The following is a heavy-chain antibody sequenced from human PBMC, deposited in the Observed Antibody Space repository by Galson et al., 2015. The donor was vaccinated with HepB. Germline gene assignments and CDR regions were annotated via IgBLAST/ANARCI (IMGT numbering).Heavy chain of an antibody. CDR3: AKTRHNYFESIDF. J-gene: IGHJ4*02. CDR2: ISGKGDFT. CDR1: GFTFSTYA. Sequence: SLRLSCAASGFTFSTYAMTWVRQAPGKGLEWVSGISGKGDFTFYADSVKGRFTISRDNSKNKLDLQMNSLTAEDTAAYYCAKTRHNYFESIDFWGQGTLVTVSS. D-gene: IGHD3-9*01. V-gene: IGHV3-23*01.